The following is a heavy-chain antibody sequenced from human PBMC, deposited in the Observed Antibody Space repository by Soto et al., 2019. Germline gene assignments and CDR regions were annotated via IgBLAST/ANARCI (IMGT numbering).Heavy chain of an antibody. D-gene: IGHD3-3*01. Sequence: EVQLLESGGGLVQPGGSLRLSCAASVLTFSSYAMSLVRQAPGKGLEWVSAISGSGGSTYYADSVKGRFTISRDNSKNTLYLQMNRLRDEDMAVYYCAQSSEDLEWVLNLDYWGQGTLVTVSS. V-gene: IGHV3-23*01. J-gene: IGHJ4*02. CDR3: AQSSEDLEWVLNLDY. CDR2: ISGSGGST. CDR1: VLTFSSYA.